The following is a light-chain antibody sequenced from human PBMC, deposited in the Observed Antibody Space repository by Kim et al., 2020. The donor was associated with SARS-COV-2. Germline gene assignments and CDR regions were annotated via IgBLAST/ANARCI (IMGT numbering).Light chain of an antibody. CDR2: QDT. V-gene: IGLV3-1*01. CDR1: KLGDKY. J-gene: IGLJ2*01. CDR3: QAWDRSTVV. Sequence: SYELTQPPSVSVSPGQTASITCSGDKLGDKYASWYQQKPGQSPVVVIYQDTKRPSGIPERFSGSNSGNTATLTISGTQAMDEADYYCQAWDRSTVVFGGGTQLTVL.